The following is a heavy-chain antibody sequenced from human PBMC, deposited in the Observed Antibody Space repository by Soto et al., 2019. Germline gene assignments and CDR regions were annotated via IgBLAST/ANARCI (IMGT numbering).Heavy chain of an antibody. CDR3: ARMESFGSLNWFDP. CDR2: MNPGSGDT. V-gene: IGHV1-8*02. D-gene: IGHD5-18*01. CDR1: GYTFTNND. Sequence: ASVKVSCKASGYTFTNNDVSWVRQATGQGLEWMGWMNPGSGDTGYAQKFQGRVTMTRDVSIATAYMELNSLTSEDTAIYYCARMESFGSLNWFDPWGQGTLVTVSS. J-gene: IGHJ5*02.